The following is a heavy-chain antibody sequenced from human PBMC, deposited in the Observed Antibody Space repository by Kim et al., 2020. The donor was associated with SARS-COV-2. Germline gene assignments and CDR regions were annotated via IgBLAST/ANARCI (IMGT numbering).Heavy chain of an antibody. CDR2: ISYDGSNK. D-gene: IGHD6-19*01. CDR1: GFTFSSYA. Sequence: GGSLRLSCAASGFTFSSYAMHWVRQAPGKGLEWVAVISYDGSNKYYADSVKGRFTISRDNSKNTLYLQMNSLRAEDTAVYYCARDTPDSSGWYSEYWGQGTLVTVSS. V-gene: IGHV3-30*04. CDR3: ARDTPDSSGWYSEY. J-gene: IGHJ4*02.